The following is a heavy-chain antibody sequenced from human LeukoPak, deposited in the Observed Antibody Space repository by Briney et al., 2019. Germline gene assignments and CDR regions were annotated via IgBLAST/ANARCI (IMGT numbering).Heavy chain of an antibody. Sequence: GGSLRLSCAASGFTFDDYGMSWVRQAPGKGLEWVSGINWNGGSTGYADSVKGRFTISRDNAKNSLYLQMNSLRAEDTALYYCARQSEYSSSSGLDYWGQGTLVTVSS. CDR2: INWNGGST. V-gene: IGHV3-20*04. D-gene: IGHD6-6*01. CDR3: ARQSEYSSSSGLDY. J-gene: IGHJ4*02. CDR1: GFTFDDYG.